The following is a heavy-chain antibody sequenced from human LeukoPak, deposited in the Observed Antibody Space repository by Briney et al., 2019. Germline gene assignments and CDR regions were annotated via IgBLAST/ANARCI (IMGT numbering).Heavy chain of an antibody. CDR3: ARAPLPSGSYFVY. CDR1: GGSISSYY. J-gene: IGHJ4*02. CDR2: IYYSGST. V-gene: IGHV4-59*01. Sequence: KPSETLSLTCTVSGGSISSYYWSWIRQPPGKGLEWIGYIYYSGSTNYNPSLKSRVTISVDTSKNQFSRKLSSVTAADTAVYYCARAPLPSGSYFVYWGQGTLVTVSS. D-gene: IGHD1-26*01.